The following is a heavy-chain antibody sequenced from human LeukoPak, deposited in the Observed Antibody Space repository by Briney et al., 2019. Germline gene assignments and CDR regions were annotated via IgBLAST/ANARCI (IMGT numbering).Heavy chain of an antibody. J-gene: IGHJ4*02. Sequence: PSETLSLTCTVSGGSISSGGYYWSWIRQPPGKGLEWIGYIYHSGSTYYNPSLKSRVTISVDRSKNQFSLKLSSVTAADTAVYYCARVGIAAAGTQYYFDYWGQGTLVTVSS. CDR3: ARVGIAAAGTQYYFDY. D-gene: IGHD6-13*01. V-gene: IGHV4-30-2*01. CDR2: IYHSGST. CDR1: GGSISSGGYY.